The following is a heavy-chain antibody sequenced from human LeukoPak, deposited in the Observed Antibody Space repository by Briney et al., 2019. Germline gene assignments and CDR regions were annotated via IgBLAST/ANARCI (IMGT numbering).Heavy chain of an antibody. D-gene: IGHD2-2*01. CDR2: MNPNSGNT. V-gene: IGHV1-8*01. CDR3: ARARGIVVVPAATYAMDV. J-gene: IGHJ6*02. Sequence: EASVKVSCKASGYTFTSYDINWVRQATGQGLEWMGWMNPNSGNTGYAQKFQGRVTMTRNTSISTAYMELSSLRSEDTAVYYCARARGIVVVPAATYAMDVWGQGTTVTVSS. CDR1: GYTFTSYD.